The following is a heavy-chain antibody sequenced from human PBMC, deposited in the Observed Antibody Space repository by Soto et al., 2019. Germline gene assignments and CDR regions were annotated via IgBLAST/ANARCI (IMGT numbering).Heavy chain of an antibody. J-gene: IGHJ1*01. V-gene: IGHV4-39*01. Sequence: QLQLQESGPGLVKPSETLSLTCTVSGGSISRTTYSWGWIRQPPGKGLEWIGNIYHSGRTSYNPPLRSRVTVSLDTSKNQFSLKLTSVTAADTAVYHCATYRAWGQGTLVTVSS. CDR3: ATYRA. CDR1: GGSISRTTYS. D-gene: IGHD3-16*02. CDR2: IYHSGRT.